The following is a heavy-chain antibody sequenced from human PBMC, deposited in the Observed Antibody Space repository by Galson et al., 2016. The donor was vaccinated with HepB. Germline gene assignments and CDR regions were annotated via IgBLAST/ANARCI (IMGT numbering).Heavy chain of an antibody. V-gene: IGHV4-34*01. CDR3: VRERLLRYFDLFPSGYYGRDV. CDR2: INDGGSA. D-gene: IGHD3-9*01. Sequence: SETLSLTCAVSGASFGDFSWSWIRQSPGKGLEWIGEINDGGSANYSPSLKTRVTISIDTSKNQFYLNLSSVTAADTAICYCVRERLLRYFDLFPSGYYGRDVWGQGTTVTVSS. CDR1: GASFGDFS. J-gene: IGHJ6*02.